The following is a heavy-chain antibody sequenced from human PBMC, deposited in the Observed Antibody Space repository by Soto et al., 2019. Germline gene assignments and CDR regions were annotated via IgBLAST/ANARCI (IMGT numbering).Heavy chain of an antibody. CDR3: ARGRGYGQS. Sequence: PXETLSLTCAVDGWSFSGYYWSWIRQPPGKGLEWIGEINHSGSTNYNPSLKSRVTISVDTSKNQFSLKLSSVTAADTAVYYCARGRGYGQSWGQGTLVTVS. D-gene: IGHD5-18*01. J-gene: IGHJ1*01. V-gene: IGHV4-34*01. CDR2: INHSGST. CDR1: GWSFSGYY.